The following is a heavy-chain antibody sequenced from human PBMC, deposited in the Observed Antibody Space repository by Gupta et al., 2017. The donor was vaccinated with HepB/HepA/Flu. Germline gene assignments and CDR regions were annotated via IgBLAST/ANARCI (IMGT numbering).Heavy chain of an antibody. CDR3: ASFDAWVNY. D-gene: IGHD3-9*01. CDR2: INPDGNEK. CDR1: GITFSQSW. J-gene: IGHJ4*02. V-gene: IGHV3-7*01. Sequence: EVELVESGGGFVQAGGSLSLSCAASGITFSQSWMNWVRQAPGKGLEWVANINPDGNEKRYVDSVRGRFTTSRDNADNSVYLQMNSLRAEDTAVYYCASFDAWVNYWGQGTLVTVSS.